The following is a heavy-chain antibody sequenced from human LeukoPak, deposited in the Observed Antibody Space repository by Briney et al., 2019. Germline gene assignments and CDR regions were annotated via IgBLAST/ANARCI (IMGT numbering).Heavy chain of an antibody. Sequence: GGCLRLSCAASGFTFRSYWMIWVRQAPGKGLEWVANIRPDGSEEYYVDSVKGRFTVSRDNAENSLHLQMNSLRAEDTAVYYCATSRGTAATIIGYWGQGTLVTVSS. V-gene: IGHV3-7*01. D-gene: IGHD5-12*01. CDR2: IRPDGSEE. CDR1: GFTFRSYW. J-gene: IGHJ4*02. CDR3: ATSRGTAATIIGY.